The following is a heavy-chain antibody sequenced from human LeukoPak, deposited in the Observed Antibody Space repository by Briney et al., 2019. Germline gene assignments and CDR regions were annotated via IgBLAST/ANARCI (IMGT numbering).Heavy chain of an antibody. Sequence: SVKVSCKASGYTFSSRDINWVRQATGQGLEWVGWMSPNSGDTGYAQKFQDRVTMTRNTSISTAYMELSSLRSDDTAVYYCARGPPNWGYDYWGPGTLVTVSS. J-gene: IGHJ4*02. V-gene: IGHV1-8*01. CDR1: GYTFSSRD. CDR2: MSPNSGDT. CDR3: ARGPPNWGYDY. D-gene: IGHD7-27*01.